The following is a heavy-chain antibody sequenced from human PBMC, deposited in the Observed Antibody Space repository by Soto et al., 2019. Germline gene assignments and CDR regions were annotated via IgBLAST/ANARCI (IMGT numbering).Heavy chain of an antibody. Sequence: GGSLRHSCAASGFTFSDYGVHRVRQAPGKGLEWVAVIWNDGSNSSYANSVKGRFTISRDNSKNTLYLQMSSLRAEDTAVYYCARRQIPPPTRGAANARGGMDVWGQGTTVTVSS. V-gene: IGHV3-33*08. CDR2: IWNDGSNS. CDR3: ARRQIPPPTRGAANARGGMDV. CDR1: GFTFSDYG. J-gene: IGHJ6*02. D-gene: IGHD6-13*01.